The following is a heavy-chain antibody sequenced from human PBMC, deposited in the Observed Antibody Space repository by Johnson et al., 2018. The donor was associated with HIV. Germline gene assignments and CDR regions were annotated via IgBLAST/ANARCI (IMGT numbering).Heavy chain of an antibody. J-gene: IGHJ3*02. V-gene: IGHV3-53*01. D-gene: IGHD6-19*01. CDR2: IYSGGST. Sequence: VQLVESGGGLIQPGGSLRLSCAASGFTVSNNYMSWVRQAPGKGLEWVSVIYSGGSTYYADSVKGRFTISRDNSKNTLYLQMNSLRAEDTAVYYCARGEQWLVPDSEDAFDIWGQGTMVTVAS. CDR3: ARGEQWLVPDSEDAFDI. CDR1: GFTVSNNY.